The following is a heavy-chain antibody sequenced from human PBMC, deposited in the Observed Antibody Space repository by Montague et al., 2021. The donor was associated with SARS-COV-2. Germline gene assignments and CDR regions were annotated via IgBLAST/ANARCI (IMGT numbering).Heavy chain of an antibody. CDR1: GVSVTDYY. CDR2: VLYNKGT. CDR3: GRHLHYDGLNGPPDF. V-gene: IGHV4-59*08. D-gene: IGHD3-9*01. Sequence: SETLSLTCTVSGVSVTDYYWSWIRQPPGKGLEWVGDVLYNKGTNFNPSLKSRVAISVDTSKNHFSLKLTSVTAADAAFYYCGRHLHYDGLNGPPDFWGQGTLVTVSS. J-gene: IGHJ4*02.